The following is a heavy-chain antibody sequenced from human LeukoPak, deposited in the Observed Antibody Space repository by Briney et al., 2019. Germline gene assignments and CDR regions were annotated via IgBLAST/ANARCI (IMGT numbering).Heavy chain of an antibody. V-gene: IGHV4-59*08. D-gene: IGHD6-13*01. CDR3: ARGRGYSRGFDP. CDR1: GGSISSYY. CDR2: IYYSGST. Sequence: SETLSLTCTVSGGSISSYYWSWIRQPPGKGLEWIGYIYYSGSTNYNPSLKSRVTISVDTSKNQFSLKLSSVTAADTAVYYCARGRGYSRGFDPWGQGTLVTVSS. J-gene: IGHJ5*02.